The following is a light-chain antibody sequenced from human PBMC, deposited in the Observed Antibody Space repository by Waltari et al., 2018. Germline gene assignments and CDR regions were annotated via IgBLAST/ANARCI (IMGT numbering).Light chain of an antibody. J-gene: IGLJ7*01. CDR1: SSDIGGYNF. Sequence: QAALTQPPSVSGSPGQSVTISCTGTSSDIGGYNFVSWYQQHPGTAPKLMIYEVSKRPSGVSDRFSGSKSGNTASLTISGLQTEDEADYYCSSYAGSTTLFFGGGTRLTVL. CDR3: SSYAGSTTLF. V-gene: IGLV2-8*01. CDR2: EVS.